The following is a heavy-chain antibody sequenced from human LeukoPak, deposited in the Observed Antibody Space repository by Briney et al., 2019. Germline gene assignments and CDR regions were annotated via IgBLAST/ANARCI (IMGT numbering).Heavy chain of an antibody. V-gene: IGHV3-48*01. Sequence: QPGGSLRLSCAASGFTFSSYSMNWARQAPGKGLEWVSYISYSSSTIYYADSGKGRFTISRDNGKNSLYLQMNSLRAEDTAVYYCARDRLHYGEYEKTFDYWGQGTLVTVSS. D-gene: IGHD4-17*01. CDR2: ISYSSSTI. CDR3: ARDRLHYGEYEKTFDY. CDR1: GFTFSSYS. J-gene: IGHJ4*02.